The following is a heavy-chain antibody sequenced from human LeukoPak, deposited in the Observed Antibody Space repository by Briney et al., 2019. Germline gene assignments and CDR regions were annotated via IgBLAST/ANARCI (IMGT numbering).Heavy chain of an antibody. CDR1: GGSTSSYY. J-gene: IGHJ4*02. CDR2: IFTSGVISGNT. CDR3: ARDIISSGWYYGFDH. D-gene: IGHD6-19*01. Sequence: PSETLSLTCTVSGGSTSSYYWSWIRQPPGKGLEWIGRIFTSGVISGNTNYNPSLKSRVTMSVDTSKNQFSLKLSSVTAADTAVYYCARDIISSGWYYGFDHWGQGTRVTVSS. V-gene: IGHV4-4*07.